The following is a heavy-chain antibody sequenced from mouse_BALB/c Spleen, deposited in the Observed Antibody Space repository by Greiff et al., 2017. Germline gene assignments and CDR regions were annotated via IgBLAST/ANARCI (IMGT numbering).Heavy chain of an antibody. J-gene: IGHJ4*01. CDR1: GFSLTSYG. CDR3: ARNGGSLLRLRAMDY. CDR2: IWSGGST. V-gene: IGHV2-2*02. Sequence: VQVVESGPGLVQPSQSLSITCTVSGFSLTSYGVHWVRQSPGKGLEWLGVIWSGGSTDYNAAFISRLSISKDNSKSQVFFKMNSLQANDTAIYYCARNGGSLLRLRAMDYWGQGTSVTVSS. D-gene: IGHD1-2*01.